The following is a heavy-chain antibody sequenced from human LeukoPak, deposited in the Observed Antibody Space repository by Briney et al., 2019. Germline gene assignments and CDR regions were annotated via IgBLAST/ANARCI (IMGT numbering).Heavy chain of an antibody. Sequence: SETLSLTCAVYGGSFSGYYWSWIRQPPGKGLEWIGEINHSGSTNYNPSLESRVTISEDTSKNQFSLKLSSVTAADTAVYYCARVVVPAAIRYYFDYWGQGTLVTVSS. J-gene: IGHJ4*02. CDR3: ARVVVPAAIRYYFDY. CDR2: INHSGST. CDR1: GGSFSGYY. D-gene: IGHD2-2*02. V-gene: IGHV4-34*01.